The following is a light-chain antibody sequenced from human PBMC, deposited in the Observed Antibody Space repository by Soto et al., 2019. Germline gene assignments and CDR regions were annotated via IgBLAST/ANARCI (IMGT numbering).Light chain of an antibody. V-gene: IGKV1-9*01. CDR3: QQLRSYPST. J-gene: IGKJ4*01. CDR2: AAS. CDR1: QDIAIY. Sequence: GDRVTITCRASQDIAIYLAWYQQKPGEAPKLLIYAASTLHGGVPSRFSGSGSGTDFALTITSLQAEDFATYYCQQLRSYPSTFGGGTKVE.